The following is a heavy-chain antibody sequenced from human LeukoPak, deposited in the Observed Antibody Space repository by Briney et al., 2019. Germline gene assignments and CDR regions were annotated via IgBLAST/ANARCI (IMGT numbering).Heavy chain of an antibody. CDR2: IGGSGTRT. J-gene: IGHJ3*01. CDR1: GFTFTTYG. CDR3: AKNHDSNGYHTDDAFDL. V-gene: IGHV3-23*01. Sequence: GGTLRLSCSASGFTFTTYGMNWVRQAPGKGLEWVSGIGGSGTRTYYADSVKGRFTISRDSSKSTLYLQMNSLRAEDTAIYYCAKNHDSNGYHTDDAFDLWGQGTMVTVSS. D-gene: IGHD3-22*01.